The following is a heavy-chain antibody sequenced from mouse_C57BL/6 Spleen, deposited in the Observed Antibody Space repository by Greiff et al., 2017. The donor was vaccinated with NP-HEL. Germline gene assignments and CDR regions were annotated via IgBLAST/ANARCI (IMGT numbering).Heavy chain of an antibody. D-gene: IGHD1-1*01. CDR1: GYTFTSYW. CDR3: ARPSLLRYEDFDY. V-gene: IGHV1-69*01. Sequence: QVQLQQPGAELVMPGASVKLSCKASGYTFTSYWMHWVKQRPGQGLEWIGEIDPSDSYTNYNQKFKGKSTLTVDKSSSTAYMQLSSLTSEDSAVYYCARPSLLRYEDFDYWGQGTTLTVSS. J-gene: IGHJ2*01. CDR2: IDPSDSYT.